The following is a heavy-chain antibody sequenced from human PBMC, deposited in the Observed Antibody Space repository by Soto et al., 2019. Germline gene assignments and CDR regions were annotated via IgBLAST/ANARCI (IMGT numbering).Heavy chain of an antibody. CDR3: ARDPYYYDSSGSNFDY. J-gene: IGHJ4*02. CDR2: IIPIFGTA. Sequence: WVRQAPGQGLEWMGGIIPIFGTANYAQKFQGRVTITADESTSTAYMELSSLRSEDTAVYYCARDPYYYDSSGSNFDYWGQGTLVTVSS. V-gene: IGHV1-69*01. D-gene: IGHD3-22*01.